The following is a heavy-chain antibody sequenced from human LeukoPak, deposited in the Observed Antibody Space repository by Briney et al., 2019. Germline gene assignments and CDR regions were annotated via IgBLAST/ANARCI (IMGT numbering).Heavy chain of an antibody. CDR2: ITTSSSTM. V-gene: IGHV3-48*02. J-gene: IGHJ4*02. D-gene: IGHD3-9*01. CDR3: ARGRYDTLTGYEYYFDY. CDR1: GFTFSSYS. Sequence: GGSLRLSCAASGFTFSSYSMNWVRQAPGKGLEWVSYITTSSSTMYYADSVKGRFTISRDNAKNSLYLQMNSLRDEDTAVYYCARGRYDTLTGYEYYFDYWGQGTLVTVSS.